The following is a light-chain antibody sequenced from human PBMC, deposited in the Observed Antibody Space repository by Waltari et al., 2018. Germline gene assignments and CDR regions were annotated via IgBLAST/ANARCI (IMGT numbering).Light chain of an antibody. J-gene: IGLJ2*01. V-gene: IGLV2-14*01. CDR1: SSDVGTYNY. CDR3: SSFTSSFTVL. Sequence: QSALTQPASVSGSPGQSITISCTGTSSDVGTYNYVSWYQQHPGKAPNLMIYEVTKRPAGVSTRFSASKSANTTSLSISGLQPEDEARYYCSSFTSSFTVLFGGGTKLTVL. CDR2: EVT.